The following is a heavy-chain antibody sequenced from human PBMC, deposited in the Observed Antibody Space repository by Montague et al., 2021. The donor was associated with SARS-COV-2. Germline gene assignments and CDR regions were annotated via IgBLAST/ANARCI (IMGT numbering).Heavy chain of an antibody. CDR3: AREAFGGVIDR. Sequence: SETLSLTCTVSGDSITSSFWTWVRQPPGKGLEWIGYIYYGGSTNHTPSPKSRVTISVDVSKNQFSLKLSSVTAADTAVYYCAREAFGGVIDRWGQGTLVTVSS. CDR1: GDSITSSF. D-gene: IGHD3-16*01. J-gene: IGHJ5*02. CDR2: IYYGGST. V-gene: IGHV4-59*01.